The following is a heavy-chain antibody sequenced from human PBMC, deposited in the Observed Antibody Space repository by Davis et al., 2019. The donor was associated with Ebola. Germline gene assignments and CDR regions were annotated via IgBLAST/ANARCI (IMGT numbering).Heavy chain of an antibody. J-gene: IGHJ4*02. D-gene: IGHD3-22*01. CDR2: INPNSGGT. V-gene: IGHV1-2*04. CDR1: GYTFTSYY. Sequence: ASVKVSCKASGYTFTSYYMHWVRQAPGQGLEWMGWINPNSGGTNYAQKFQGWVTMTRDTSISTAYMELSRLRSDDTAVYYCASSPSHYYDSSGYYWAFTYWGQGTLVTVSS. CDR3: ASSPSHYYDSSGYYWAFTY.